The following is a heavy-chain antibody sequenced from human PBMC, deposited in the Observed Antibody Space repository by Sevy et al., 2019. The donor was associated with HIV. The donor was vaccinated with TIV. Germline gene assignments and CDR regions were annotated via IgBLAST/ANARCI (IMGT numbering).Heavy chain of an antibody. CDR1: GGTFSSYA. V-gene: IGHV1-69*13. CDR2: IIPIFGTA. D-gene: IGHD3-3*01. Sequence: ASVKVSCKASGGTFSSYAISWVRQAPGQGLEWMGGIIPIFGTANYAQKFQGRVTITADESTSTAYMELSSLRSEDTAVYYCARVALSDYDFWSGYPRYYYYGMDVWGQGTTVTVSS. CDR3: ARVALSDYDFWSGYPRYYYYGMDV. J-gene: IGHJ6*02.